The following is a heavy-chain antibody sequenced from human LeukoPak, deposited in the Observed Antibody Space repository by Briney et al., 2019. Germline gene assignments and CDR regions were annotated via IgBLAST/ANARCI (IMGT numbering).Heavy chain of an antibody. J-gene: IGHJ5*02. CDR1: GFTFSNYW. CDR2: INTDGTNK. D-gene: IGHD2-2*01. CDR3: ASLVVVPAARDDWSDT. V-gene: IGHV3-74*01. Sequence: GGSLRLSCVASGFTFSNYWMRWVRHVPGKGLVWVARINTDGTNKSYADSVKGRFTIYRDNSKNTLYLQMNSLRAEDTAVYYCASLVVVPAARDDWSDTWGAGTLVTVS.